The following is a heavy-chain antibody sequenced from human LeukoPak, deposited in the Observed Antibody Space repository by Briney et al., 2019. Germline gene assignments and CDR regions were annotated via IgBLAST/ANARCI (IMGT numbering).Heavy chain of an antibody. CDR3: ARGRDFDY. Sequence: PGGSLRLSCAASGFTFRSHAMNWVRQAPGKGLEWVAYVSVSSTYIFYADSLKARFTVSRDNAKRSMYLQISGLRVEDTAVYYCARGRDFDYWGQGTLVTVSS. CDR1: GFTFRSHA. J-gene: IGHJ4*02. CDR2: VSVSSTYI. V-gene: IGHV3-21*01.